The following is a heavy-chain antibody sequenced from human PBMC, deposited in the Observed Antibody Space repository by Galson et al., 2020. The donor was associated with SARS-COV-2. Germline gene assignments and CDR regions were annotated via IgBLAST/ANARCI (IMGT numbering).Heavy chain of an antibody. D-gene: IGHD6-19*01. J-gene: IGHJ6*02. Sequence: GESLKISCTASGFTFGDYAMSWFRQAPGKGLEWVGFIRSKAYGGTTEYAASVKGRFTISRDDSKSIAYLQMNSLKTEDTAVYYCTRVGSSGWLGYYYGMDVWGQGTTVTVSS. CDR1: GFTFGDYA. V-gene: IGHV3-49*03. CDR3: TRVGSSGWLGYYYGMDV. CDR2: IRSKAYGGTT.